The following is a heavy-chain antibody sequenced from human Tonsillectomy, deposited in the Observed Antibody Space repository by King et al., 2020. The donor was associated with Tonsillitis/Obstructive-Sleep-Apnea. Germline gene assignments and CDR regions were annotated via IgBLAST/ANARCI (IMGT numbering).Heavy chain of an antibody. CDR1: GYSFTNYW. CDR3: ARLGPILDYDSGXWFFXL. Sequence: VQLVESGAEVKKPGESLKISCKGSGYSFTNYWIAWVRQMPGKGLEWMGIIYPGDSDTRYSPSFEGQVTISADKSISTASLQWSSLKASDTAMYYCARLGPILDYDSGXWFFXLWGRGTLVTVSS. D-gene: IGHD3-10*01. J-gene: IGHJ2*01. CDR2: IYPGDSDT. V-gene: IGHV5-51*01.